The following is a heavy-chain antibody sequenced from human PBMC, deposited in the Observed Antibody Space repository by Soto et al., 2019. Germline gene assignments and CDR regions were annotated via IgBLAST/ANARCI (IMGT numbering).Heavy chain of an antibody. V-gene: IGHV3-64D*06. D-gene: IGHD6-19*01. J-gene: IGHJ4*02. Sequence: PGGSLRLSCSASGFTFTSYAMHWVRQAPGKGLEFVSAISSYGADTYYADSVKGRFAISRDNSKNTLYLQMSSLRVEDTALYYCVKEGYMRSDWYGQFDYWGQGALVTVSS. CDR2: ISSYGADT. CDR3: VKEGYMRSDWYGQFDY. CDR1: GFTFTSYA.